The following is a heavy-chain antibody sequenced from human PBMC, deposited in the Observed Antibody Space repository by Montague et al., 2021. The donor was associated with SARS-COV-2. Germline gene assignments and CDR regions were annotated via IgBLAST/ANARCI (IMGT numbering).Heavy chain of an antibody. CDR1: GGSISSYF. CDR2: IETSGST. Sequence: SETLSLTCTVFGGSISSYFWNWIRQPAGKGLEWIGRIETSGSTNYNSSLKSRVTMSIDTSKNQFSLKLTSVTAADTAFYYCAREFRFGMDVWGHGTTVTDSS. V-gene: IGHV4-4*07. CDR3: AREFRFGMDV. J-gene: IGHJ6*02.